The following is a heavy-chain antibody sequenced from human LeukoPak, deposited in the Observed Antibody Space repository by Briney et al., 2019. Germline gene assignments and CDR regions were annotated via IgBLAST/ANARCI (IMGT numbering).Heavy chain of an antibody. D-gene: IGHD2-8*02. Sequence: GASVKVSFKTSGYTFNNFGITWVRQAPGQGLEWMGWSGTSDTNTNYAQKFQGRVTMTTDTSTTTGYMELRGLRSDDTAVYYCTRGGLVSDYWGQGTLVTVSS. J-gene: IGHJ4*02. CDR2: SGTSDTNT. CDR1: GYTFNNFG. CDR3: TRGGLVSDY. V-gene: IGHV1-18*01.